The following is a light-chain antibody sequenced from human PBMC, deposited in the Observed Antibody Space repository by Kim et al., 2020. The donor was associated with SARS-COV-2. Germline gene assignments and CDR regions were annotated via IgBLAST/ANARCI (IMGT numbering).Light chain of an antibody. CDR3: QAWDSSNVV. CDR2: QDS. V-gene: IGLV3-1*01. J-gene: IGLJ2*01. CDR1: KLGDKY. Sequence: SVSTGQTASITCSGDKLGDKYACWYQQKPGQSPVLVIYQDSKRTSGIPERFSGSNSGNTATLTISGTQAMDEADYYCQAWDSSNVVFGGGTQLTVL.